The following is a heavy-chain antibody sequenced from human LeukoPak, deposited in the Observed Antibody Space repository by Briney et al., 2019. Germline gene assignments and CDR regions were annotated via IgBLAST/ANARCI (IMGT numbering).Heavy chain of an antibody. J-gene: IGHJ4*02. CDR3: ARGRGSYYYFDY. V-gene: IGHV4-59*01. D-gene: IGHD1-26*01. Sequence: SETLSLTCTVSGGSISSYYWSWIRQPPGKGLEWIGYIYYSGSTNYNPSLKSRVTISVDTSKKQFSLKLSSVTAADTAVYYCARGRGSYYYFDYWGQGTLVTVSS. CDR2: IYYSGST. CDR1: GGSISSYY.